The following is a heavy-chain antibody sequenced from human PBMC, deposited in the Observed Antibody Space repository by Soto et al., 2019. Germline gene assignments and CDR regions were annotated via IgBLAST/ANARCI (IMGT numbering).Heavy chain of an antibody. CDR2: ISVYNGNT. J-gene: IGHJ4*02. CDR3: ARADSYYDSSGYYYAH. CDR1: GYTFTSYS. Sequence: ASVKVSCKASGYTFTSYSITWVRQAPGQGLEWMGWISVYNGNTNYAHKLQGRVTMTTGTSASTAFMELKSLRSDDTAVYYCARADSYYDSSGYYYAHWGQGTLVTVSS. V-gene: IGHV1-18*04. D-gene: IGHD3-22*01.